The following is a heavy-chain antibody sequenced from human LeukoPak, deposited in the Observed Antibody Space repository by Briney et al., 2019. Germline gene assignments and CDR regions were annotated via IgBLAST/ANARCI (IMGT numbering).Heavy chain of an antibody. J-gene: IGHJ4*02. CDR1: GDSISSTNW. D-gene: IGHD7-27*01. CDR3: ARQELGINY. Sequence: PSGTLSLACAVSGDSISSTNWWSWVRQPPGKGLEWIGEIYYSGSTNYNPSLKSRVTISVDTSKNQFSLKLSSVTAADTAVYYCARQELGINYWGQGTLVTVSS. CDR2: IYYSGST. V-gene: IGHV4-4*02.